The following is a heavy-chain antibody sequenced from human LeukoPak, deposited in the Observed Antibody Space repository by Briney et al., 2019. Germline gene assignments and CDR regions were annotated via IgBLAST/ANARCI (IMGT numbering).Heavy chain of an antibody. CDR2: ISGSGGST. J-gene: IGHJ4*02. V-gene: IGHV3-23*01. D-gene: IGHD3-3*01. Sequence: PGGPLRLSCAASGFTFSSYAMSWVRQAPGKGLERVSAISGSGGSTYYADSVKGRFTISRDNSKNTLYLQMNSLRAEATAVYYCAKERHSVLRFLEWLFGYWGQGTLVTVSS. CDR1: GFTFSSYA. CDR3: AKERHSVLRFLEWLFGY.